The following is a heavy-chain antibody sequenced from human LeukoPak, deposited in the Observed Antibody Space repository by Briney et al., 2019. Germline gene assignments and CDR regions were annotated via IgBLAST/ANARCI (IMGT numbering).Heavy chain of an antibody. CDR1: GFTFSSYA. CDR2: ISYDGSDK. CDR3: ARDGYSRGIVGATNYFDY. D-gene: IGHD1-26*01. J-gene: IGHJ4*02. Sequence: GRSLRLSCAASGFTFSSYAMYWVRQAPGKGLEWVAVISYDGSDKFYADSVKGRFTISRDSSKNTLYLQMNSLRPEDTAVYYCARDGYSRGIVGATNYFDYWGQGTLVTVSS. V-gene: IGHV3-30*04.